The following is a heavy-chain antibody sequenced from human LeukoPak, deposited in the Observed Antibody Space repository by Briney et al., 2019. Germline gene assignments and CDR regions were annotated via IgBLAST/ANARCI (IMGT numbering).Heavy chain of an antibody. Sequence: ASETLSLTCTVSGDSISTSSYFWGWIRQPPGKGLERIGSIFYNGNTYDNPSLKSRVSISVDSSKNQFSLKMNFVTAAATVVYYCARDEWTLLGLPGTRRDYSNMDVWGEGTTVIVSS. J-gene: IGHJ6*03. V-gene: IGHV4-39*02. D-gene: IGHD3-3*01. CDR3: ARDEWTLLGLPGTRRDYSNMDV. CDR2: IFYNGNT. CDR1: GDSISTSSYF.